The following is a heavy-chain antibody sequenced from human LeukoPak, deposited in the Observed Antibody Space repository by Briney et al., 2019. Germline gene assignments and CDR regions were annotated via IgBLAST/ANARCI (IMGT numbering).Heavy chain of an antibody. CDR3: ARDYGYGVTVMISDDY. V-gene: IGHV1-18*01. Sequence: ASVKVSCKASGYTFNRYGITWVRQAPGQGLEWVGWISGYSGNTNYAQKLQGRVTMTTDTSTSTAYMELRSLRSDDTAMYYCARDYGYGVTVMISDDYWGQGTLVTVSS. D-gene: IGHD5-12*01. CDR1: GYTFNRYG. J-gene: IGHJ4*02. CDR2: ISGYSGNT.